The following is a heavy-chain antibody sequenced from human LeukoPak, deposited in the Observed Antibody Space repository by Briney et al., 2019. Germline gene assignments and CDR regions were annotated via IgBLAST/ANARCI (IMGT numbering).Heavy chain of an antibody. CDR3: AKDQYILTGNFDY. CDR2: ISGSGGST. V-gene: IGHV3-23*01. D-gene: IGHD3-9*01. Sequence: RGSLRLSCAASGFTPTSDAMSCARHAPGEGLGWVSAISGSGGSTYYTDSVKGRFTISRDNSKSTLYLQMNSLRAEDTAVYYCAKDQYILTGNFDYWGQGTLVTVSS. CDR1: GFTPTSDA. J-gene: IGHJ4*02.